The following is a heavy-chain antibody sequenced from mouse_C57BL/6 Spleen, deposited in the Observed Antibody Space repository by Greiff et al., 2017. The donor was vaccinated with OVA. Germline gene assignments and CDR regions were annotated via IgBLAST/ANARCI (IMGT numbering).Heavy chain of an antibody. CDR3: ARGSIYYDYGYAMDY. D-gene: IGHD2-4*01. V-gene: IGHV5-16*01. CDR1: GFTFSDYY. Sequence: EVQVVESEGGLVQPGSSMKLSCTASGFTFSDYYMAWVRQVPEKGLEWVANINYDGSTTYYLDSLKSRFIISRDNAKNILYLQMSSLKSEDTATYYCARGSIYYDYGYAMDYWGQGTSVTVSS. J-gene: IGHJ4*01. CDR2: INYDGSTT.